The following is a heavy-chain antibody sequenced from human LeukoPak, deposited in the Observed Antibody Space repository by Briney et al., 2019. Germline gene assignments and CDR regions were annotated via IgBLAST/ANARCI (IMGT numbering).Heavy chain of an antibody. D-gene: IGHD3-10*01. CDR3: ARPVGGSGSYYDY. CDR2: INPNSGDT. V-gene: IGHV1-2*02. J-gene: IGHJ4*02. CDR1: GYSFTGYF. Sequence: ASVKVSCKTSGYSFTGYFMHWVRQAPGQGLEWMGWINPNSGDTKYAQKFQGRVTMTRDTSINTAYMELRRLTSDDTAVYYCARPVGGSGSYYDYWGQGTLVTVSS.